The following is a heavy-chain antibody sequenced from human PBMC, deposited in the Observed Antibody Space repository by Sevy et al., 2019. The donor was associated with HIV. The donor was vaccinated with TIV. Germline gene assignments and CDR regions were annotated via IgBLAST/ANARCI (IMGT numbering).Heavy chain of an antibody. J-gene: IGHJ4*02. V-gene: IGHV4-39*01. Sequence: SESLSLTCTVSGGSISSSSYHWGWIRQPPGKGLEWIGSIYYSGSTYYNSSLKSRVTISVDTSKNQFSLKLSSVTAADTAVYYCARQDGYNYEITDYWGQGTLVTVSS. D-gene: IGHD5-12*01. CDR2: IYYSGST. CDR3: ARQDGYNYEITDY. CDR1: GGSISSSSYH.